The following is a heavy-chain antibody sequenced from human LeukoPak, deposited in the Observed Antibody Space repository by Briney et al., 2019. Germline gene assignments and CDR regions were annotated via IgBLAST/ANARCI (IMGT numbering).Heavy chain of an antibody. Sequence: SETLSLTCTVLGGSITNYYWSWIRQFPGKGLEWIGYIHDSGNTNYNPSLKSRVPMSADTPRNQVSLNLTSVTAADTAVYYCAREGCSSSSCSEDNMDVWGEGTTVIVSS. CDR1: GGSITNYY. CDR3: AREGCSSSSCSEDNMDV. V-gene: IGHV4-59*08. J-gene: IGHJ6*03. CDR2: IHDSGNT. D-gene: IGHD2-2*01.